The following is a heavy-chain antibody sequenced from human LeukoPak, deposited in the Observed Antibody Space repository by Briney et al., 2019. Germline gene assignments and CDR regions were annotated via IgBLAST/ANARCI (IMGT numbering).Heavy chain of an antibody. V-gene: IGHV1-2*02. CDR1: GYTFTSYG. CDR3: ARDVYCRSTSCFDS. D-gene: IGHD2-2*01. Sequence: ASVKVSCKASGYTFTSYGISWVRQPPGQGLEWMGWIDPKSGDIKYAQKFQGRVTMTRDMSISTAYMELSRLRSDDTAVYYCARDVYCRSTSCFDSWGQGTLVTVSS. J-gene: IGHJ5*01. CDR2: IDPKSGDI.